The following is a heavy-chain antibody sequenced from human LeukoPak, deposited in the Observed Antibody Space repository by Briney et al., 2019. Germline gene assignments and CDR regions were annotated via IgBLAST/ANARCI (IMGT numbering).Heavy chain of an antibody. J-gene: IGHJ3*02. CDR3: ARRVAAAGNAFDI. Sequence: SETLSLTCTVSGGSISSYYWSWIRQPPGKGLEWIGYIYYSGSTYYNPSLKSRVTISVDTSKNQFSLKLTSVTAADTAVYYCARRVAAAGNAFDIWGQGTMVTVSS. CDR1: GGSISSYY. V-gene: IGHV4-59*08. D-gene: IGHD6-13*01. CDR2: IYYSGST.